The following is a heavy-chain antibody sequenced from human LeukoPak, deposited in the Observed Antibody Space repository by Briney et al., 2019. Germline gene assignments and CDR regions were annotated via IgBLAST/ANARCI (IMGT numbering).Heavy chain of an antibody. D-gene: IGHD6-13*01. CDR3: ARHPALVLGGGVFDY. CDR1: GGSISSSSYY. Sequence: SETLSLTCTVSGGSISSSSYYWGWIRQPPGKGLEWIGSIYYSGSTYYNPSLKSRVTISVDTSKNQFSLKLSSVTAADTAVYFRARHPALVLGGGVFDYWGQGTLVTVSS. V-gene: IGHV4-39*01. J-gene: IGHJ4*02. CDR2: IYYSGST.